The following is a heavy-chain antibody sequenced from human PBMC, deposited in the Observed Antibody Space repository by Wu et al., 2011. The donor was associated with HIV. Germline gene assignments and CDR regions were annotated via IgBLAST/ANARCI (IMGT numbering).Heavy chain of an antibody. CDR1: GGTLTSFG. V-gene: IGHV1-69*04. CDR3: ARGPRDMLTGFSSQFHMDV. CDR2: IVPILGTS. Sequence: QVQLTQSGAEVKQPGSSVRVSCKASGGTLTSFGITWLRQVPGHGLEWVGRIVPILGTSTSAQKFQGRVTFSADKSTNIVYMDLSGLTSGDTAVYFCARGPRDMLTGFSSQFHMDVWGQGTTVTVSS. J-gene: IGHJ6*02. D-gene: IGHD3-9*01.